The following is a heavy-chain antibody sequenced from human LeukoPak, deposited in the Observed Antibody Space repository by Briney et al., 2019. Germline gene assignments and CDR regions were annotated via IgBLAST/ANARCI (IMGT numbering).Heavy chain of an antibody. CDR3: AREVYFTMVRGPFDY. Sequence: SVKVSCKASGGTFSSYAISWVRQAPGQGLEWMGRSIPILGIANYAQKFQGRVTITADKSTSTAYMELSSLRSEDTAVYYCAREVYFTMVRGPFDYWGQGTLVTVSS. CDR2: SIPILGIA. D-gene: IGHD3-10*01. V-gene: IGHV1-69*04. CDR1: GGTFSSYA. J-gene: IGHJ4*02.